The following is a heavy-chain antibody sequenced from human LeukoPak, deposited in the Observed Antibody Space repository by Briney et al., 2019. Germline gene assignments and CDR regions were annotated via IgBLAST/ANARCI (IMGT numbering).Heavy chain of an antibody. CDR3: ARELRSGWYDGAFDI. D-gene: IGHD6-19*01. J-gene: IGHJ3*02. CDR2: INPSGGST. Sequence: ASVKVSCKASGYTFTSYYMHWVRQAPGQGLEWMGIINPSGGSTTYAQKFQGRVTMTRDTSTSTVYMELSSLRSEDTAVYYCARELRSGWYDGAFDIWGQGTMVTVSS. V-gene: IGHV1-46*01. CDR1: GYTFTSYY.